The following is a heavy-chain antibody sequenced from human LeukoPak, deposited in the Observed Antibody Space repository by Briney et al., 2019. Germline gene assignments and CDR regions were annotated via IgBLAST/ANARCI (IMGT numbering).Heavy chain of an antibody. V-gene: IGHV4-61*02. D-gene: IGHD2-2*01. CDR3: AREVGYCSSTSCPFDY. CDR2: IYTTGST. J-gene: IGHJ4*02. Sequence: SETLSLTCTVSGGSISSGSYYRSWIRQPAGKGLEWIGRIYTTGSTNYNPSLKSRVTISVDTSKNQFSLKLSSVTAADTAVYYCAREVGYCSSTSCPFDYWGQGTLVTVSS. CDR1: GGSISSGSYY.